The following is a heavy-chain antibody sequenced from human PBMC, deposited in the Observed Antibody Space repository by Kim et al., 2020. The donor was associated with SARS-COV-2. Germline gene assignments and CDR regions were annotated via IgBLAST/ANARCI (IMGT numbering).Heavy chain of an antibody. CDR3: ARGGAETAMAHEY. D-gene: IGHD5-18*01. Sequence: YAEFVKGRITISRDNAKSTVFLQLSSLTAEDTAVYYWARGGAETAMAHEYWGQGTLVPVSS. J-gene: IGHJ1*01. V-gene: IGHV3-74*01.